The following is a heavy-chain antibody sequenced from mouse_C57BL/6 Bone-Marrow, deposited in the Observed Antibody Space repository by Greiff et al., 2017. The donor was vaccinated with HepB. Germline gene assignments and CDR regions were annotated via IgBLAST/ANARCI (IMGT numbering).Heavy chain of an antibody. D-gene: IGHD2-3*01. Sequence: VQLQQSGPELVKPGASVKISCKASGYTFTDYYMNWVKQSHGKSLEWIGDINPNNGGTSYNQKFKGKATLTVDKSSSTAYMELRSLTSEDSAVYYCARDDGYPDYYAMDYWGQGTSVTVSS. CDR1: GYTFTDYY. CDR3: ARDDGYPDYYAMDY. V-gene: IGHV1-26*01. J-gene: IGHJ4*01. CDR2: INPNNGGT.